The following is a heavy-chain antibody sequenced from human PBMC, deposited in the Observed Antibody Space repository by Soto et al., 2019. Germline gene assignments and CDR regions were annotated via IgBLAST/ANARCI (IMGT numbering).Heavy chain of an antibody. CDR3: ARSDGRY. CDR2: IYYSGST. J-gene: IGHJ4*02. Sequence: SETLSLTCTVSGGSISSYYWSWIRQPPGKGLEWIGYIYYSGSTNRNPSLKSRVTISVDTSKNQFSLKLSSVTAADTAVYYCARSDGRYWGQGTLVTVSS. CDR1: GGSISSYY. V-gene: IGHV4-59*01.